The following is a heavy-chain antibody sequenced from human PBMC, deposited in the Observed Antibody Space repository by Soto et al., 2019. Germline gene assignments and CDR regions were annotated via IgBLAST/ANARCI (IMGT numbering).Heavy chain of an antibody. CDR3: ARGLDV. J-gene: IGHJ2*01. CDR1: GGSLSGHY. V-gene: IGHV4-34*01. CDR2: ISYSGST. Sequence: QVQLQQWGAGLLKPPETLSLTCAVYGGSLSGHYWSWIRQPPGKGLEWIGEISYSGSTNYNPSLKSRVTISIDTSKNQFSLKLSSVTAADTAVYYCARGLDVWGRGTLVTVSS.